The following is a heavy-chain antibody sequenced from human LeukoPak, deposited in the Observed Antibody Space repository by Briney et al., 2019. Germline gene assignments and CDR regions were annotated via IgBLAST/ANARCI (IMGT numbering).Heavy chain of an antibody. J-gene: IGHJ4*02. CDR2: IIPIFGTA. V-gene: IGHV1-69*05. Sequence: ASVKVSCKASGGTFSSYAISWVRQAPGQGLEWVGGIIPIFGTANYAQKFQGRVTITTDESTSTAYMELSSLRSEDTAVYYCARGHDYVWGSYRPSTLFDYWGQGTLITVSS. CDR3: ARGHDYVWGSYRPSTLFDY. CDR1: GGTFSSYA. D-gene: IGHD3-16*02.